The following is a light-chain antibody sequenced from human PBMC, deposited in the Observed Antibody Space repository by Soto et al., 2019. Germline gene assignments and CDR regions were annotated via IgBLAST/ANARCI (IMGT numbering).Light chain of an antibody. CDR2: AAS. Sequence: DIQMTQSPSSVSASVGDRVTITCRASQGISSWLAWYQQKPGKAPKLLIYAASSLQSGVTSRFRGSGYGTDFTLTISSLQPEDFATYYCHHSNCFPPFTFGPGTKVDIK. CDR3: HHSNCFPPFT. CDR1: QGISSW. V-gene: IGKV1D-12*01. J-gene: IGKJ3*01.